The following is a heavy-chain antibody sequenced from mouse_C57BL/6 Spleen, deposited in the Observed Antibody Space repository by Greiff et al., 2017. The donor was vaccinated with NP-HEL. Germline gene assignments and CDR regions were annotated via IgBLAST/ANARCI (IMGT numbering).Heavy chain of an antibody. Sequence: QVQLQQPGAELVRPGSSVKLSCKASGYTFTSYWMHWVKQRPIQGLEWIGNIDPSYSETHYNQKFKDKATLTVDKSSSTAYMQLSSLTSEDSAVYYCARSPHGSSPLFDYWGQGTTLTVSS. CDR3: ARSPHGSSPLFDY. CDR1: GYTFTSYW. J-gene: IGHJ2*01. V-gene: IGHV1-52*01. CDR2: IDPSYSET. D-gene: IGHD1-1*01.